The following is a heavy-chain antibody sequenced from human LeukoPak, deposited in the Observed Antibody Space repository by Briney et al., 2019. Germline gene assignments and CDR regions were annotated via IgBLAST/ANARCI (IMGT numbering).Heavy chain of an antibody. CDR2: MNPNSGNT. CDR3: ARGRWVTMAAYYFDC. Sequence: ASVKVSCRASGYTFTSYDINWVRQATGQGLEWMGWMNPNSGNTGYAQKFQGRVTMTRNTSISTAYMELSSLRSEDTAVYYCARGRWVTMAAYYFDCWGQGTLVTVSS. CDR1: GYTFTSYD. V-gene: IGHV1-8*01. J-gene: IGHJ4*02. D-gene: IGHD3-10*01.